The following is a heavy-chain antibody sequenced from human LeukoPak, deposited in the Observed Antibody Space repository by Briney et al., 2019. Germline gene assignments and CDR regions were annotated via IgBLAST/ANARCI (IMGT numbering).Heavy chain of an antibody. CDR2: IYYSGST. CDR3: AIGEWLLYPLDAFDI. D-gene: IGHD3-3*01. V-gene: IGHV4-59*01. J-gene: IGHJ3*02. CDR1: GGSISSYY. Sequence: SETLSLTCTVSGGSISSYYWSWIRQPPGKGLEWIGYIYYSGSTNHNPSLKSRVTISVDTPKTQFSLKLSSVTAADTAVYYCAIGEWLLYPLDAFDIWGQGTMVTVSS.